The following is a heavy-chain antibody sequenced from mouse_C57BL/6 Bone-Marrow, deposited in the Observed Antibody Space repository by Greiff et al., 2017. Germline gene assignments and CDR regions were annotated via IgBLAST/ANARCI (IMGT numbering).Heavy chain of an antibody. CDR2: ISNGGGST. V-gene: IGHV5-12*01. CDR3: ARHYYGSSYWYFDV. CDR1: GLTFSDYY. D-gene: IGHD1-1*01. J-gene: IGHJ1*03. Sequence: EVQLVESGGGLVQPGGSLKLSCAASGLTFSDYYMYWVCQTPEKRLEWVAYISNGGGSTYYPDTVKGRFTISRDNAKNTLYLQMSRLKSEDTAMYYCARHYYGSSYWYFDVWGTGTTVTVSS.